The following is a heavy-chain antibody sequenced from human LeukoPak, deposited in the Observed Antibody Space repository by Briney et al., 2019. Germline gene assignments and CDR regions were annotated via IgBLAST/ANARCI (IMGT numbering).Heavy chain of an antibody. CDR3: ARQSGDYSYYYYMDV. J-gene: IGHJ6*03. CDR2: IYPGDSDT. D-gene: IGHD2-21*02. V-gene: IGHV5-51*01. Sequence: GESLKISCKGSGYSFTSYWIGWVRQMPGKGLEWMGIIYPGDSDTTYSPSFQGQVTISADKSSTTAYLQWSSLKASDTAMYYCARQSGDYSYYYYMDVWGKGTTVTISS. CDR1: GYSFTSYW.